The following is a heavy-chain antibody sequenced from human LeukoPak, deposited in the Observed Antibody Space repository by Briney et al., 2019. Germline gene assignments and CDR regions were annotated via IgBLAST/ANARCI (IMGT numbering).Heavy chain of an antibody. CDR1: GDSISSYY. D-gene: IGHD2-15*01. V-gene: IGHV4-59*12. CDR2: IFYSGSP. J-gene: IGHJ4*02. Sequence: PSQTLSLTCTVSGDSISSYYWSWIRQPPGKGLEWIGNIFYSGSPNYNPSLKSRVTTSFDTSQHTFSLKLSFVTAPDTSVYYCARVGVVVAATPFDYWGQGTLVT. CDR3: ARVGVVVAATPFDY.